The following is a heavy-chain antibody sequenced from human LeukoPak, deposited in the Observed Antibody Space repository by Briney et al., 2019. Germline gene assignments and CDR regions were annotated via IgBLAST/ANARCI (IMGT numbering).Heavy chain of an antibody. CDR2: ISGSGGST. V-gene: IGHV3-23*01. CDR3: AKDTRRVRGNCFDY. D-gene: IGHD3-10*01. J-gene: IGHJ4*02. Sequence: GGSLRLSCAASGLTFSSYAMSWVRQAPGKGLEWVSAISGSGGSTYYADSVKGRFTISRDNSKNTLYLQMNSLRAEDTAVYYCAKDTRRVRGNCFDYWGQGTLVTVSS. CDR1: GLTFSSYA.